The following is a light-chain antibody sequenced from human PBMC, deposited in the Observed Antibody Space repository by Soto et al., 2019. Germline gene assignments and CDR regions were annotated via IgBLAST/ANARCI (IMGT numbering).Light chain of an antibody. CDR1: RDISQY. Sequence: DVQMTQSPSSLFASIGDRVTLTCRSSRDISQYLNWYQQRPGKAPTGLIYAASFLPAGVPSRFSGAGSGTDFSLTISSLQREDSATYFCQQSSAVPYTFGRGTKL. CDR2: AAS. V-gene: IGKV1-39*01. CDR3: QQSSAVPYT. J-gene: IGKJ2*01.